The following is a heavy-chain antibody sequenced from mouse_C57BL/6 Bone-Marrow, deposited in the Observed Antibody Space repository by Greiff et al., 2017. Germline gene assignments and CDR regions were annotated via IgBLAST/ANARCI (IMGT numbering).Heavy chain of an antibody. CDR1: GFTFSSYA. V-gene: IGHV5-9-1*02. J-gene: IGHJ1*03. CDR3: TRVLRYWYFDV. Sequence: EVQGVESGEGLVKPGGSLKLSCAASGFTFSSYAMSWVRQTPEKRLAWVAYISSGGDYIYYADTVKGRFTISRDNARNTLYLQMSSLKSEDTAVYYCTRVLRYWYFDVWGTGTTVTVSS. D-gene: IGHD1-1*01. CDR2: ISSGGDYI.